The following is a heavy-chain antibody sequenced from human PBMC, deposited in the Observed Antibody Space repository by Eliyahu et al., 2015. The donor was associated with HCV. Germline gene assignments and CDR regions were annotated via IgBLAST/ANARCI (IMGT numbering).Heavy chain of an antibody. CDR2: IIPLLDIT. CDR3: ARVDYGDNSFDY. D-gene: IGHD4-23*01. J-gene: IGHJ4*02. Sequence: QVQLVQSGAEVKKPGXSVKVSCKASGGPFNSHAIRWVRQAPGQGLEWMGRIIPLLDITHYAQKLQGRVTISADKSTSTAYMELSSLRSDDTAMYYCARVDYGDNSFDYWGQGTLVTVSS. CDR1: GGPFNSHA. V-gene: IGHV1-69*04.